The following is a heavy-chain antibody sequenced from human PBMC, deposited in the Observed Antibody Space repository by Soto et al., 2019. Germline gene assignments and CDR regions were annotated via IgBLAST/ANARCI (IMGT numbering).Heavy chain of an antibody. D-gene: IGHD3-9*01. CDR1: GFTFSSYS. CDR3: ARGLQYDFWSGSPRRITFSPNYDILTGYYNVPG. V-gene: IGHV3-48*02. Sequence: EVQLVESGGGLVQPGGSLRLSCAASGFTFSSYSMNWVRQAPGKGLEWVSYISSSSSTIYYADSVKGRFTISRDNAKNSLYLQMNSLRDEDTAVYYCARGLQYDFWSGSPRRITFSPNYDILTGYYNVPGWGQGTLVTVSS. J-gene: IGHJ4*02. CDR2: ISSSSSTI.